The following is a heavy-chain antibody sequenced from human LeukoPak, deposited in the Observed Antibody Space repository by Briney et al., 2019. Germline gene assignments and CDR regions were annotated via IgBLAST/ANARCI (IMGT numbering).Heavy chain of an antibody. CDR2: IYYSGST. D-gene: IGHD2-15*01. CDR1: GGSISSYY. V-gene: IGHV4-59*01. J-gene: IGHJ4*02. Sequence: PSETLSLTCTVSGGSISSYYWSWIRQPPGKGLEWIGYIYYSGSTNYNPSLQSRVTISVDTSKNQFSLQLSSVTAADTAVYYCAGSGGKPIDYWGQGTLVTVSS. CDR3: AGSGGKPIDY.